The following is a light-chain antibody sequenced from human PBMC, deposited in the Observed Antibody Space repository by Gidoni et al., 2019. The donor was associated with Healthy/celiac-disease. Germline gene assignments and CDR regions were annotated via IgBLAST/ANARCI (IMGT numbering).Light chain of an antibody. V-gene: IGLV1-47*01. CDR2: RNN. CDR1: RSNIGSNY. CDR3: AAWDDSLSGHWV. J-gene: IGLJ3*02. Sequence: HSVLTQPPSASGTPGQRVTISCSGSRSNIGSNYVYWYQQLPGTAPKLLIYRNNQRPSGVPDRFSGSKSGTSASLAISGLRSEDEADYYCAAWDDSLSGHWVFGGGTKLTVL.